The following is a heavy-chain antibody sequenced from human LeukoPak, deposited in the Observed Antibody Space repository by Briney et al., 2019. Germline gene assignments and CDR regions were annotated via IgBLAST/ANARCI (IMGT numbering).Heavy chain of an antibody. D-gene: IGHD2-2*01. CDR1: GFMFTDHA. Sequence: GGSLRLSCAASGFMFTDHALSWVRQAPGKGLEWVSSISGSGGSTYYADSVKGRFTISRDNSKNTLYLQMNSLRAEDTAVYYCAKRSRYQLLSPDYWGQGTLVTVSS. CDR2: ISGSGGST. CDR3: AKRSRYQLLSPDY. V-gene: IGHV3-23*01. J-gene: IGHJ4*02.